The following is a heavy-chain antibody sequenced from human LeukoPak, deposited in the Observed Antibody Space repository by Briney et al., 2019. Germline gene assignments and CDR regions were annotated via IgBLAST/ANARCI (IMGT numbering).Heavy chain of an antibody. D-gene: IGHD2-21*01. Sequence: GASVKVSCKASGATFSGYGISWGRQAPGQGLEWMGGIFPIFGTTNYAQKFQGRVTITTDESTSTAYMELSSLRSEDTAVYYCARVYSDPFSQPSAYYFDYWGQEPWSPSPQ. CDR2: IFPIFGTT. CDR1: GATFSGYG. CDR3: ARVYSDPFSQPSAYYFDY. V-gene: IGHV1-69*05. J-gene: IGHJ4*01.